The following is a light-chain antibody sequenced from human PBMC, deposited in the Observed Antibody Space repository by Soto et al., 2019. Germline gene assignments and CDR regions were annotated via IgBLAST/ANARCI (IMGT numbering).Light chain of an antibody. Sequence: QSALTQPPSASGTPGQRVTISCSGSSSNIGSNTVNWYQQLPGTAPKLLIYSNNQRPSGVPDRFSGSKSGTSASLAISGHQSEDEADYYCAAWDDSLNGYVFGTGTKVTVL. V-gene: IGLV1-44*01. CDR3: AAWDDSLNGYV. CDR1: SSNIGSNT. CDR2: SNN. J-gene: IGLJ1*01.